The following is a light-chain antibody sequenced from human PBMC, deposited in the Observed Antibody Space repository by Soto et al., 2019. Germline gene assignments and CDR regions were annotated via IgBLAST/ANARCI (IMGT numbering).Light chain of an antibody. Sequence: EIVLTQSPGTLSLSPGERATLSCRASQSVTSSYLAWYQQKPGQAPRLLIYGASSRATGIPDRFSGSGSGTDFTLTISRLEPEEFAVYYCQQYGSSPPLSFGGGTKGDIK. CDR1: QSVTSSY. V-gene: IGKV3-20*01. CDR3: QQYGSSPPLS. J-gene: IGKJ4*01. CDR2: GAS.